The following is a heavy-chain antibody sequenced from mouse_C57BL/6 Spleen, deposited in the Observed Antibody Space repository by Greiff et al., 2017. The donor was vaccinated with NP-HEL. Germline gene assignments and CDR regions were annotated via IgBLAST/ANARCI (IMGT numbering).Heavy chain of an antibody. CDR3: AREGSGYLGMDY. J-gene: IGHJ4*01. D-gene: IGHD3-2*02. V-gene: IGHV1-19*01. CDR2: INPYNGGT. CDR1: GYTFTDYY. Sequence: VQLQQSGPVLVKPGASVKMSCKASGYTFTDYYMNWVKQSHGKSLEWIGVINPYNGGTSYNQKFKGKATLTVDKSSSTAYMELNSLTSEDSAVYYCAREGSGYLGMDYWGQGTSVTVSS.